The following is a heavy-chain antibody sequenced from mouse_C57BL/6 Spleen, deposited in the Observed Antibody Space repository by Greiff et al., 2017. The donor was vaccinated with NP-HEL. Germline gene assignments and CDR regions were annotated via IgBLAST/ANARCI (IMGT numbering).Heavy chain of an antibody. V-gene: IGHV5-16*01. D-gene: IGHD2-3*01. CDR2: INYDGSST. CDR1: GFTFSDYY. Sequence: EVQLVESEGGLVQPGSSMKLSCTASGFTFSDYYMAWVRQVPEKGLEWVANINYDGSSTYYLDSLKSRFIISRDNAKNILYLQMSSLKSEDTATYYCARSRDGYYVGYWYFDVWGTGTTVTVSS. CDR3: ARSRDGYYVGYWYFDV. J-gene: IGHJ1*03.